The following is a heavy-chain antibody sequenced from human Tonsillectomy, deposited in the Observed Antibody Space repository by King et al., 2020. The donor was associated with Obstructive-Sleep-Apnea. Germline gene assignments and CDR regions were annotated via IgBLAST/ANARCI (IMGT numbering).Heavy chain of an antibody. D-gene: IGHD6-19*01. CDR2: IYYSGTT. J-gene: IGHJ2*01. CDR1: GGSISSYS. Sequence: VQLQESGPGLVKPSETLSLTCAVSGGSISSYSWSWIRQPPGKGLEWIGYIYYSGTTNYNPSLKSRVTISVDTSKNQVSLTLTSVTAADTAVYYCARSPGAVAGNWYFDLWGRGTLVTVSS. CDR3: ARSPGAVAGNWYFDL. V-gene: IGHV4-59*01.